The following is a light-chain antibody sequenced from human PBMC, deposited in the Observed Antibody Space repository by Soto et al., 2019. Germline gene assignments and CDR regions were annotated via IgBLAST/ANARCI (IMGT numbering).Light chain of an antibody. CDR3: QHINSYSGS. V-gene: IGKV1-5*03. CDR1: QSASNF. J-gene: IGKJ1*01. Sequence: IQMTQSPSTLSASVGDRVTITCRASQSASNFLAWYQQKPGQAPKLLIYKASTLKSGVPSRFSGSGSGTEYSLTMSNPHLHYSTIYHCQHINSYSGSLGQGTRVDSK. CDR2: KAS.